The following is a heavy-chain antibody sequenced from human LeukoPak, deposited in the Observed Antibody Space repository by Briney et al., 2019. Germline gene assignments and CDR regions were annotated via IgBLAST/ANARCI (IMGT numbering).Heavy chain of an antibody. D-gene: IGHD1-1*01. V-gene: IGHV3-21*01. CDR3: ARQRPGSPEVDY. Sequence: PGGSLRLSCAASGFTSSSYSMNWVRQAPGKGLEWVSSISSSSSYIYYADSVKGRFTISRDNAKDSLYLQMNSLRAEDTAVYYCARQRPGSPEVDYWGQGTLVTVSS. J-gene: IGHJ4*02. CDR1: GFTSSSYS. CDR2: ISSSSSYI.